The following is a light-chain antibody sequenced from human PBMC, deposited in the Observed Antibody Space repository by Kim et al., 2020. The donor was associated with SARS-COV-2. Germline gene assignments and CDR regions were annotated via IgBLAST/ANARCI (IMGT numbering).Light chain of an antibody. V-gene: IGKV1-5*01. CDR1: QSVSGW. CDR2: DAF. CDR3: QQYDNYPWT. J-gene: IGKJ1*01. Sequence: ACVGDRVSISCRASQSVSGWLAWYQQKPGRAPKVLIYDAFSLESGVPSRFSGSGSGTEFTLTISSLQPDDFATYYCQQYDNYPWTFGQGTKVDIK.